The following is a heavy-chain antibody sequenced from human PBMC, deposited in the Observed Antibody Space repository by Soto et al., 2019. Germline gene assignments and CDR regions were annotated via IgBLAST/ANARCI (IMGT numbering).Heavy chain of an antibody. J-gene: IGHJ5*02. CDR3: ASALRGPEGFDP. CDR1: GGSISSGDYY. CDR2: IYYSGST. V-gene: IGHV4-30-4*01. Sequence: LSLTCTVSGGSISSGDYYWSWIRQPPGKGLEWIGYIYYSGSTYYNPSLKSRVTISVDTSKNQFSLKLSSVTAADTAVYYCASALRGPEGFDPWGQGTLVTVSS.